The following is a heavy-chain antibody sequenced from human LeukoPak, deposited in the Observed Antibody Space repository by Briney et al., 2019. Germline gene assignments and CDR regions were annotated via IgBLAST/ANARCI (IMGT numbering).Heavy chain of an antibody. CDR3: ARGENHYFDY. J-gene: IGHJ4*02. CDR2: INHSGST. CDR1: GGSISSYY. V-gene: IGHV4-34*01. Sequence: SETLSLTCTVSGGSISSYYWSWIRQPPGKGLEWIGEINHSGSTNYNPSLKSRVTISVDTSKNQFSLKLSSVTAADTAVYYCARGENHYFDYWGQGTLVTVSS.